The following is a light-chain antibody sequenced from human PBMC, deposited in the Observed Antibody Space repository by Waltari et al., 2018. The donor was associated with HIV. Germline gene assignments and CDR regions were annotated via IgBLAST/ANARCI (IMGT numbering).Light chain of an antibody. CDR2: RNK. J-gene: IGLJ1*01. CDR3: AAWDDSLSGYV. CDR1: SSNIGSQN. Sequence: QSVLTQPPSASGTPGQRVTISCSGRSSNIGSQNVYWYQQLPGTAPKLLIYRNKRRPSGVPDRFSGSKSGTSASLSISGLRSEDEADYYCAAWDDSLSGYVFGTGTKVTVL. V-gene: IGLV1-47*01.